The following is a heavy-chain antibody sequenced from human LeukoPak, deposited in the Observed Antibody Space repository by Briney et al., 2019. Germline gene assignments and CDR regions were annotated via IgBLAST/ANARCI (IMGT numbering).Heavy chain of an antibody. Sequence: GGSLRLSCAASGFTFSSYAMSWVRQAPGKGLEWVSAISGSGGSTYYADSVKGRFTISRDNSKNTLYLQMNSLRAEDTAVYYCARDRGLMITFGGVIGPADNYYYYGMDVWGQGTTVTVSS. CDR2: ISGSGGST. J-gene: IGHJ6*02. CDR3: ARDRGLMITFGGVIGPADNYYYYGMDV. D-gene: IGHD3-16*02. CDR1: GFTFSSYA. V-gene: IGHV3-23*01.